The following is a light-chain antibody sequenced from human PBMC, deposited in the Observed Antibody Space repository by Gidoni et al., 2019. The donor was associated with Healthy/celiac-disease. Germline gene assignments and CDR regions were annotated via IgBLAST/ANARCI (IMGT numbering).Light chain of an antibody. CDR1: ALPKQY. CDR2: KDS. Sequence: SYELTQPPSVSVSPGQTARITCSGDALPKQYAYWYHQKPGQAPVLVIYKDSERPSGIPERFSGSSSGTTVTLTISGVQAEDEADYYCQSADSSGTIGVFGGGTKLTVL. CDR3: QSADSSGTIGV. V-gene: IGLV3-25*03. J-gene: IGLJ2*01.